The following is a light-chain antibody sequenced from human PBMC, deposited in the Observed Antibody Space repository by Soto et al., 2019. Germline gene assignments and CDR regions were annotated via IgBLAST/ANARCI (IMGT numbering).Light chain of an antibody. V-gene: IGLV1-47*01. CDR3: AAWDDSLSGYV. CDR1: SSNIGSDY. J-gene: IGLJ1*01. CDR2: RNN. Sequence: SVLTQPPSASVTPGQRVTISCSGSSSNIGSDYVYWYQQFPGTAPKLLIYRNNQRPSGVPDRFSGSKSGTSASLAISGLRSEDEADYYCAAWDDSLSGYVFGTGTKVTVL.